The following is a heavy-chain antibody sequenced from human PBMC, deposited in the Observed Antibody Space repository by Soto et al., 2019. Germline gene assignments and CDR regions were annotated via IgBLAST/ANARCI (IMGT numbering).Heavy chain of an antibody. CDR1: GFTFSSYS. CDR3: ARDPSDCSGGSCYWFDY. V-gene: IGHV3-74*01. J-gene: IGHJ4*02. CDR2: INSDGSST. D-gene: IGHD2-15*01. Sequence: GGSLRLSCAASGFTFSSYSMNWVRQAPGKGLVWVSRINSDGSSTSYADSVKGRFTISRDNAKNTLYLQMNSLRAEDTAVYYCARDPSDCSGGSCYWFDYWGQGTLVTV.